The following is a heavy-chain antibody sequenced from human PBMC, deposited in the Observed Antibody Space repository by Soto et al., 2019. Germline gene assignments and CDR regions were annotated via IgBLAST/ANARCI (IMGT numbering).Heavy chain of an antibody. CDR2: INPDNGNT. CDR3: ARDILSVGPRANDAFDV. Sequence: QVQLVQAGAEVRKPGASVNISCRASGFSFSDNLINWVRQAPGQSLEWMGWINPDNGNTRYCQTFQGRVTISRHSAASIAYVEVSDLTSEDPAVYYCARDILSVGPRANDAFDVWGQGTMVTVSS. D-gene: IGHD2-8*02. CDR1: GFSFSDNL. V-gene: IGHV1-3*01. J-gene: IGHJ3*01.